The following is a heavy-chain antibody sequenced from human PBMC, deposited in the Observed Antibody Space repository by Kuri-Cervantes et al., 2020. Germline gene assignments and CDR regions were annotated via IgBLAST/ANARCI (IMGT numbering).Heavy chain of an antibody. CDR1: GFTFSNSW. V-gene: IGHV3-7*01. CDR2: IKQDGSEK. Sequence: GGSLRLSCAASGFTFSNSWMSRVRQAPGKGLEWVANIKQDGSEKYYVDSVKGRFTISRDNSKNTLYLQMNSLRAEDTAVYYCAKSPALWFGEFIWGQGTLVTVSS. CDR3: AKSPALWFGEFI. J-gene: IGHJ4*02. D-gene: IGHD3-10*01.